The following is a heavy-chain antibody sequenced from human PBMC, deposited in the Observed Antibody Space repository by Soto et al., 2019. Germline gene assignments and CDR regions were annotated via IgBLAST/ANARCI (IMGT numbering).Heavy chain of an antibody. Sequence: SETLSLTCTVSGGSISSGSSYWGWIRQPPWKGLEWIGYIYYRGSTYYNPSLKSRVTISVDTSKNQFSLKLSSVTAADTAVYYCARGGDVLRFFQSGMDVWGQGTTVTVSS. CDR2: IYYRGST. CDR3: ARGGDVLRFFQSGMDV. CDR1: GGSISSGSSY. J-gene: IGHJ6*02. V-gene: IGHV4-31*03. D-gene: IGHD3-3*01.